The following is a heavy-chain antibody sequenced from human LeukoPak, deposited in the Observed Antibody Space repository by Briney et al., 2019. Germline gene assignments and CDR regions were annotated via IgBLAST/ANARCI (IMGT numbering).Heavy chain of an antibody. CDR3: TRHGGRDFYDSTEDAFDI. CDR1: GVTFTGSA. V-gene: IGHV3-73*01. D-gene: IGHD3-22*01. J-gene: IGHJ3*02. CDR2: IRSKPHSYAT. Sequence: QTGGSLRLSCAASGVTFTGSAMHWVRQASGKGLEWVGRIRSKPHSYATAYAASVKGRFTISRDDSKNTAYLQMNSLNTEDTAVYYCTRHGGRDFYDSTEDAFDIWGQGTMVTVSS.